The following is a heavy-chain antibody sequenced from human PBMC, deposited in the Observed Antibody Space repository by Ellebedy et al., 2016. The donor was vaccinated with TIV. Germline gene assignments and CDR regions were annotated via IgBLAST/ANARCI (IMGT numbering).Heavy chain of an antibody. CDR1: GFTFSSYG. V-gene: IGHV3-33*01. J-gene: IGHJ4*02. Sequence: GESLKISCEASGFTFSSYGMFWVRQAPGKGLEWVAFIWYDGSNKYYGDSVKGRFTISRDNSKNTLYLQMNSLGVDDTAVYYCARDRHVDRGDCLDYWGQGTLVTVSS. CDR2: IWYDGSNK. CDR3: ARDRHVDRGDCLDY. D-gene: IGHD2-21*02.